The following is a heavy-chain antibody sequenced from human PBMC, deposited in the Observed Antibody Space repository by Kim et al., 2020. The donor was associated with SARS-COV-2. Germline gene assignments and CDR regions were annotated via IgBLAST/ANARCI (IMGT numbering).Heavy chain of an antibody. CDR1: GFTFSSYS. D-gene: IGHD6-13*01. CDR3: ARGEWTGSSDY. J-gene: IGHJ4*02. CDR2: ISSSSSYI. Sequence: GGSLRLSCAAYGFTFSSYSMNWVRQAPGKGLEWVSSISSSSSYIYYADSVKGRFTISRDNAKNSLYLQMNSLRAEDTAVYYCARGEWTGSSDYWGQGTLVTVSS. V-gene: IGHV3-21*01.